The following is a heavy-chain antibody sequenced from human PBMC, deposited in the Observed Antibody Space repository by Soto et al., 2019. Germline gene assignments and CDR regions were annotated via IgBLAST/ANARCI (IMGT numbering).Heavy chain of an antibody. CDR2: IRSKANSYAT. J-gene: IGHJ5*02. D-gene: IGHD3-16*02. V-gene: IGHV3-73*01. CDR1: GFTFSGSA. CDR3: TRLSHYDYVWGSYRYTGSLPQENWFDP. Sequence: AGGSLRLSCAASGFTFSGSAMHWVRQASGKGLEWVGRIRSKANSYATAYAASVKSRFTISRDDSKNTAYLQMNSLKTEDTAVYYCTRLSHYDYVWGSYRYTGSLPQENWFDPWGQGTLVTVSS.